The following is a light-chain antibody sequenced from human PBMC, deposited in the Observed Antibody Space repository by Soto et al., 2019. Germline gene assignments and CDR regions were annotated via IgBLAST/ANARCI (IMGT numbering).Light chain of an antibody. V-gene: IGLV2-14*01. CDR2: EAF. CDR1: ISDVGGHDY. J-gene: IGLJ3*02. CDR3: SSFTSTSTWV. Sequence: QSALTQPASVSGSPGQSITISCTGSISDVGGHDYVSWYLQHPGKAPKLLIYEAFNRPSGLSDRFSGSKSGSTASLTISGLQAEDEGDYYCSSFTSTSTWVFFGGTELTVL.